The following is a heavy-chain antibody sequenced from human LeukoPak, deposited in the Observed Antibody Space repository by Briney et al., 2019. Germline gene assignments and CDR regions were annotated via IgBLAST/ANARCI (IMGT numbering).Heavy chain of an antibody. V-gene: IGHV1-2*02. CDR2: INPNSGGT. CDR1: AYDFTGYY. Sequence: ASVKVSCKVVAYDFTGYYIHWVRQAPGQGLEWMGWINPNSGGTNYAQKLQGRLTMTTDTSTSTAYMELRSLRSDDTAVYYCARDLGIATRPGDYWGQGTLVTVSS. D-gene: IGHD6-6*01. CDR3: ARDLGIATRPGDY. J-gene: IGHJ4*02.